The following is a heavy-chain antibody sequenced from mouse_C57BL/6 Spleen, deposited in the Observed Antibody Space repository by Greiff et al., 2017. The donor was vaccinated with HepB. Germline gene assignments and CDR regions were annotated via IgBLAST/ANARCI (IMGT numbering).Heavy chain of an antibody. J-gene: IGHJ1*03. CDR2: IYPGGGYT. V-gene: IGHV1-63*01. Sequence: QVQLKESGAELVRPGTSVKMSCKASGYTFTNYWIGWAKQRPGHGLEWIGDIYPGGGYTNYNEKFKGKATLTADKPSSTAYMQFSSLTSEDSAIYYCARSGYYYGSSHWYFDVWGTGTTVTVSS. D-gene: IGHD1-1*01. CDR3: ARSGYYYGSSHWYFDV. CDR1: GYTFTNYW.